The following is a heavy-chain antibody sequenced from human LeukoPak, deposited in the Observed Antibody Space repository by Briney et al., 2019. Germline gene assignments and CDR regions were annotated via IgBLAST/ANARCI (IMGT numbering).Heavy chain of an antibody. CDR1: GFTFSSYW. CDR3: ARVHYDILTGYYTW. CDR2: IKQDGSEK. J-gene: IGHJ4*02. V-gene: IGHV3-7*01. D-gene: IGHD3-9*01. Sequence: GGSLRLSCAASGFTFSSYWMSWVRQAPGKGLEWVANIKQDGSEKYYVDSVKGRFTISRDNAKNSLYLQMNSLRAEDTAVYYCARVHYDILTGYYTWWGQGTLVTFSS.